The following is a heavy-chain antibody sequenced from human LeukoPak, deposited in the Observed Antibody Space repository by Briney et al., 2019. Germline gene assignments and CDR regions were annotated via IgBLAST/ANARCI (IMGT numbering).Heavy chain of an antibody. CDR2: ISGSGGST. J-gene: IGHJ4*02. D-gene: IGHD2-15*01. Sequence: GGSLRLSCAASGFTFSSYAMSWVRQAPGKGLEWVSAISGSGGSTYYADSVKGRFTISRDNSKNTLYLQMNSLRAEDTAVYYCAKDRAYCSGGSCYRRYFDYWGQGTLVTVSS. V-gene: IGHV3-23*01. CDR3: AKDRAYCSGGSCYRRYFDY. CDR1: GFTFSSYA.